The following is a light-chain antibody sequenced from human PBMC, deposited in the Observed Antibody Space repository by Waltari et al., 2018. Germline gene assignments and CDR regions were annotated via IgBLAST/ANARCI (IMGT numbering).Light chain of an antibody. Sequence: EIVMTTSPATLSVSPGERATLACKASQGIASNLAWYPQKPGQAHRLLISGASSRATGIPARFSGSGSGTEFTLTISSMQSEDFAVYYCQQYYDWPPYTFGQGTKLEIK. J-gene: IGKJ2*01. V-gene: IGKV3-15*01. CDR1: QGIASN. CDR3: QQYYDWPPYT. CDR2: GAS.